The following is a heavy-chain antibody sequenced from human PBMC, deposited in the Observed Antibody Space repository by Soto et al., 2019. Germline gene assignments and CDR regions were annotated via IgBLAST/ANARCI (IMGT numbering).Heavy chain of an antibody. J-gene: IGHJ5*02. CDR3: ARAGYCSGGSCYNGPHTWFDP. CDR1: GGTFSSYA. D-gene: IGHD2-15*01. Sequence: SVKVSCKASGGTFSSYAISWVRQAPGQGLEWMGGIIPIFGTANYAQKFQGRVTITADKSTSTAYMELSSLRSEDTAVYYCARAGYCSGGSCYNGPHTWFDPWGQGTLVTVSS. V-gene: IGHV1-69*06. CDR2: IIPIFGTA.